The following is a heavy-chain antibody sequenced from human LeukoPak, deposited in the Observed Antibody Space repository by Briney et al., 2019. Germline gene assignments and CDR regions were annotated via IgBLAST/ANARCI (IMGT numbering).Heavy chain of an antibody. J-gene: IGHJ4*02. D-gene: IGHD1-26*01. Sequence: ASVKVSCKASGGTFSSYAISWVRQAPGQGLEWMGWISAYNGNTNYAQKLQGRVTMTTDTSTSTAYMELRSLRSDDTAVYYCARMRGSYLDLDYWGQGTLVTVSS. CDR1: GGTFSSYA. V-gene: IGHV1-18*01. CDR3: ARMRGSYLDLDY. CDR2: ISAYNGNT.